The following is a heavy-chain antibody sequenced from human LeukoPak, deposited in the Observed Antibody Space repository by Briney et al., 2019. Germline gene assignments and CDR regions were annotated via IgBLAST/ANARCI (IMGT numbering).Heavy chain of an antibody. Sequence: SETLSLTCTVSGGSITGYYWSWIRRPPGKGLEWIGYIYYSGSTNYNPSLKSRVTISVDTSKNHFSLKLTSVTAADTAVYYCARDRISYYDRDAFDIWGQGTMLTVSS. CDR3: ARDRISYYDRDAFDI. V-gene: IGHV4-59*01. D-gene: IGHD3-22*01. J-gene: IGHJ3*02. CDR1: GGSITGYY. CDR2: IYYSGST.